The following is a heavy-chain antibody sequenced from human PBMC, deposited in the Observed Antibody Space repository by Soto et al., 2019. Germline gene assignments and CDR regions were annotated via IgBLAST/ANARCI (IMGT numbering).Heavy chain of an antibody. J-gene: IGHJ6*02. Sequence: PSETLSLTCTVSGGSITTSYWSWIRQPPGKTLEWIGYILKSGSTNYNPSLKSRATISVDTFKDQFSLKLTSVTAADTAVYYCAKFPPYNGSYYADYSDVDVWGQGTTVTVSS. CDR3: AKFPPYNGSYYADYSDVDV. D-gene: IGHD1-26*01. CDR2: ILKSGST. CDR1: GGSITTSY. V-gene: IGHV4-59*03.